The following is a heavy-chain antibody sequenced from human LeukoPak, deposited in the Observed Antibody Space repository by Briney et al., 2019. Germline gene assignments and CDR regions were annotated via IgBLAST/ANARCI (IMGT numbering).Heavy chain of an antibody. CDR1: GGSISSSSYY. D-gene: IGHD3-22*01. Sequence: PSETLSLTCTVSGGSISSSSYYWGWIRQPPGKGLEWIGSIYYSGSTYYNPSLKSRVTISVDTSKNQFSLKLSSVTAADTAVYYCARIKDDTSGYYYIDYWGQGTLVTVSS. CDR3: ARIKDDTSGYYYIDY. J-gene: IGHJ4*02. V-gene: IGHV4-39*01. CDR2: IYYSGST.